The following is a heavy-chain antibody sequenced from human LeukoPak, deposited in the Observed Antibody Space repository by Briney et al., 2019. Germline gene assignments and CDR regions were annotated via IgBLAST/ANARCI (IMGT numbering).Heavy chain of an antibody. Sequence: GESLKISCKGSGYSFTSYWIGWVRQMPGKGLEWMGIIYPGDSDTRYSPSFQGQVTISADKSVSTAYLQWSSLKASDTAMYYCARHQGTYYYDSSGYYTPDYWGQGTLVTVSS. J-gene: IGHJ4*02. CDR3: ARHQGTYYYDSSGYYTPDY. V-gene: IGHV5-51*01. CDR1: GYSFTSYW. D-gene: IGHD3-22*01. CDR2: IYPGDSDT.